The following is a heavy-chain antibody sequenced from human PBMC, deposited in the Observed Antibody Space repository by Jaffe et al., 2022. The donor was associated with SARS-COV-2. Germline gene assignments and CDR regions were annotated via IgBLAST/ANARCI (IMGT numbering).Heavy chain of an antibody. V-gene: IGHV3-7*01. CDR1: GLTISNYW. CDR3: ARYPYFGATYFDY. CDR2: INQDGNKK. J-gene: IGHJ4*02. Sequence: EVQLVESGGGLVQPGGSLRLSCAASGLTISNYWMSWVRLAPGKGLEWVAIINQDGNKKFYVDSVMGRFTASKDNAKNSLYLQMNSLRAEDTAVYHCARYPYFGATYFDYWGQGNLVTVSS. D-gene: IGHD3-10*01.